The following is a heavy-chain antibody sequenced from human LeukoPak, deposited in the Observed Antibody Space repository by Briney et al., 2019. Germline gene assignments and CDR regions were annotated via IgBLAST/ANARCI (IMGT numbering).Heavy chain of an antibody. Sequence: GGSLRLSCAASGFTFSSYSMNWVRQAPGKGLEWVSYISSSSSTIYYADSVKGRFTISRDNSKNTLYLQMNSLRAEDTAVYYCATYDQGDAFDIWGQGTMVTVSS. J-gene: IGHJ3*02. V-gene: IGHV3-48*01. D-gene: IGHD5-12*01. CDR3: ATYDQGDAFDI. CDR2: ISSSSSTI. CDR1: GFTFSSYS.